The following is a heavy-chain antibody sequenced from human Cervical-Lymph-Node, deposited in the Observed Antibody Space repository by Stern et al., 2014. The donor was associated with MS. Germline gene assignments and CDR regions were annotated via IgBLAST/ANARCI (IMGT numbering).Heavy chain of an antibody. Sequence: QVTLKESGPTLVKPTQTLTLTCTFSGFSLSTSGVGVGWIRQPPGKALEWLALIYWDDAKCYNPSLKSRLATTKDTSKNQVVLTMTNMDPVDTATYYCAXRPIIXTPMKGWFDPWGQGTLVTVSS. J-gene: IGHJ5*02. CDR2: IYWDDAK. CDR3: AXRPIIXTPMKGWFDP. D-gene: IGHD5-18*01. V-gene: IGHV2-5*02. CDR1: GFSLSTSGVG.